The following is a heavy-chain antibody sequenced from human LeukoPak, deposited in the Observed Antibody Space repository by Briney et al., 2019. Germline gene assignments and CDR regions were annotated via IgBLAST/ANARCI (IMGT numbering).Heavy chain of an antibody. CDR1: GFTFSRYA. CDR2: VSSSGAST. J-gene: IGHJ4*02. CDR3: AKVGAYCTSTKCYDRYYFDY. D-gene: IGHD2-2*01. V-gene: IGHV3-23*01. Sequence: PGGSLRLSCAASGFTFSRYAMGWVRQAPGMGLEWVSVVSSSGASTYYADSVTGRFTISRDISKNTLYLQMNTLRAEDTAVYYCAKVGAYCTSTKCYDRYYFDYWGQGTLVTVSS.